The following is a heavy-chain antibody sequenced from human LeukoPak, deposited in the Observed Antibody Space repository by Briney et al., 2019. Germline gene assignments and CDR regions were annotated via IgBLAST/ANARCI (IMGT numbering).Heavy chain of an antibody. V-gene: IGHV4-59*01. J-gene: IGHJ4*02. CDR2: IDYSGRT. Sequence: SETLSLTCIVSGGSIGSYYWSWIRQPPGKGLEWIGYIDYSGRTNYNPSLKSRVTISVDTSKNQFSLNLRSVTAADTAVYYCARVRDSIVSFDYWGQGTLVTVSS. CDR1: GGSIGSYY. D-gene: IGHD3-22*01. CDR3: ARVRDSIVSFDY.